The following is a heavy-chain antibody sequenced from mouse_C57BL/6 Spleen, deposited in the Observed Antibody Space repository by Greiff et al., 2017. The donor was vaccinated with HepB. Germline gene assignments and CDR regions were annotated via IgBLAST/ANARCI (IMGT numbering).Heavy chain of an antibody. V-gene: IGHV1-4*01. CDR2: INPSSGYT. CDR3: ARSVYGNYFYYLDY. Sequence: VQLQQSGAELARPGASVKMSCKASGYTFTSYTMHWVKQRPGQGLEWIGYINPSSGYTKYNQKFKDKATLTADKSSSTAYMQLSSLTSEDSAVYYCARSVYGNYFYYLDYWGQGTTLTVSS. D-gene: IGHD2-1*01. CDR1: GYTFTSYT. J-gene: IGHJ2*01.